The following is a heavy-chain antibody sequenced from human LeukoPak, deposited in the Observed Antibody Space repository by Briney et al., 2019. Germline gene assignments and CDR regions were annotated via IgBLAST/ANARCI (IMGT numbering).Heavy chain of an antibody. J-gene: IGHJ4*02. Sequence: GGSLRLSCAASGFTFSSYAMSWVRQAPGKGLEWVSAISGSGGSTYYADSLKGRFTISRDNSKNTLYLQMNSLRVEDTAIYYCAKLRLSIAAALPNDHWGQGTLVTVSS. D-gene: IGHD6-13*01. V-gene: IGHV3-23*01. CDR2: ISGSGGST. CDR3: AKLRLSIAAALPNDH. CDR1: GFTFSSYA.